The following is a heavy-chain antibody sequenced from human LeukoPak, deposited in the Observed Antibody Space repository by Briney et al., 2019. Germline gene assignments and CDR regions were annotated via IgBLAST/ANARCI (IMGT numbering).Heavy chain of an antibody. J-gene: IGHJ5*02. CDR2: TYYSGST. D-gene: IGHD3-10*01. CDR1: GDSISSTSYY. CDR3: ARRLGVWFGESNWFDP. V-gene: IGHV4-39*01. Sequence: SKTLSLTCTVSGDSISSTSYYWGWIRQPTGKGLEWIGDTYYSGSTYYNPSLKSRVTISVDTSKNQFSLKLNSVTAADTAVYYCARRLGVWFGESNWFDPWGQGTLVTVSS.